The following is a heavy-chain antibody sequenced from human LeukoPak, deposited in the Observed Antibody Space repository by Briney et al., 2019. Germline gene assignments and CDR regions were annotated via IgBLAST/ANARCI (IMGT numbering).Heavy chain of an antibody. J-gene: IGHJ4*02. CDR3: AKDSRSSNTYVTN. Sequence: GRSLRLSCEASGFTFSDYGMHWVRLAPGRGLEWVAVVWFNDYDKYYADSVKGRFTISRDNSKNIVYLQMNSLRAEDTALYYCAKDSRSSNTYVTNWGRGTQVTVSS. CDR2: VWFNDYDK. D-gene: IGHD2-8*01. V-gene: IGHV3-33*06. CDR1: GFTFSDYG.